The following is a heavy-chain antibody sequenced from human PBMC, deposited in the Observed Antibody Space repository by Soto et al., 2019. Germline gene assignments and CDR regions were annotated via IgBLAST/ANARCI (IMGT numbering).Heavy chain of an antibody. D-gene: IGHD6-19*01. CDR1: GYNFTSYG. Sequence: ASVKVSCKASGYNFTSYGISWVRQAPGQGLEWMGWISPHNDRTKYARRFQDRVTMTTETPTSTVYMELGSLRSDDTAVYYCARDLYYSSGRYFDHDAFDIWGQGTVVTVSS. CDR3: ARDLYYSSGRYFDHDAFDI. V-gene: IGHV1-18*01. J-gene: IGHJ3*02. CDR2: ISPHNDRT.